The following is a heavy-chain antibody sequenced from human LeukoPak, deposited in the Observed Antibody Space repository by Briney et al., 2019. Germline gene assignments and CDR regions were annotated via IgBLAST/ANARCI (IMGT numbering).Heavy chain of an antibody. V-gene: IGHV3-30*02. CDR3: TRLTMVRGLILYFDY. CDR1: GFTFSNYA. D-gene: IGHD3-10*01. Sequence: GGSLRLSCAASGFTFSNYAMHWVRQAPGKGLEWVAFIRYDGSNKYYADSVKGRFTISRDDSKNTAYLQMTSLKTEDTAVYYCTRLTMVRGLILYFDYWSQGTLVTVSS. J-gene: IGHJ4*02. CDR2: IRYDGSNK.